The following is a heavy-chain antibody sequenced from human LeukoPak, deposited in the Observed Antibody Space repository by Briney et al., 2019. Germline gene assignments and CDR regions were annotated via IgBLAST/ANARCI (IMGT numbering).Heavy chain of an antibody. CDR1: GFSFSRYW. Sequence: PGGSLRLSCAASGFSFSRYWMHWVRQVPGKGLVWVSRINSDGRSTTYADSVKGRFTISRDNAKNTLYLQLNSLRAEDTAAYFCARDGVAAPDYWGQGTLVTVSS. CDR3: ARDGVAAPDY. V-gene: IGHV3-74*01. J-gene: IGHJ4*02. CDR2: INSDGRST. D-gene: IGHD3-3*01.